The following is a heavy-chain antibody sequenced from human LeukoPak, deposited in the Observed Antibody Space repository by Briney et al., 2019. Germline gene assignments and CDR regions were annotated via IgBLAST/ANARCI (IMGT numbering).Heavy chain of an antibody. CDR2: INPNSGGT. CDR1: GYTFTGYY. CDR3: ARGRGRFLEWLFAY. D-gene: IGHD3-3*01. J-gene: IGHJ4*02. Sequence: ASVTVSCKASGYTFTGYYMHWVRQAPGQGLEWMGRINPNSGGTNYAQKFQGRVTMTRDTSISTAYMELSRLRSDVTAVYYCARGRGRFLEWLFAYWGQGTLVTVSS. V-gene: IGHV1-2*06.